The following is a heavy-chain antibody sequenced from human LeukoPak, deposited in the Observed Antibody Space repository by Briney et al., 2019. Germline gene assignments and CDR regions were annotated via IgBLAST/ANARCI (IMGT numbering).Heavy chain of an antibody. CDR2: LSANGGST. CDR3: AKPPPDSSSWLFDY. V-gene: IGHV3-23*01. J-gene: IGHJ4*02. D-gene: IGHD6-13*01. CDR1: GFTFSTYA. Sequence: GGSLRLSCAASGFTFSTYAMSWVRQAPGKGLEWISTLSANGGSTYYADSVKGRFTISRDNSKNTLNLQMNSLRVEDTAVYYCAKPPPDSSSWLFDYWGQGTLVTVSS.